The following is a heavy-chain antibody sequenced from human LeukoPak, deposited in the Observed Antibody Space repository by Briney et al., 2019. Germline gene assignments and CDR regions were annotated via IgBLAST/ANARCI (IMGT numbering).Heavy chain of an antibody. CDR3: ARDNEVAMDY. V-gene: IGHV3-66*01. Sequence: PGGSLRLSCAASGFTVSSSYMNWVRQAPGKGLEWVSIIYRGGATYYTDSVQGRFIISKDNPKNMLYPQMNNLRADDTAVYYCARDNEVAMDYWGQGTLVTVSS. CDR1: GFTVSSSY. CDR2: IYRGGAT. D-gene: IGHD2-2*01. J-gene: IGHJ4*02.